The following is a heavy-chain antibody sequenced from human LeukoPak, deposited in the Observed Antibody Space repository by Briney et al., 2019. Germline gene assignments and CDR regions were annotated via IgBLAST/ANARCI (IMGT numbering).Heavy chain of an antibody. D-gene: IGHD3-22*01. J-gene: IGHJ2*01. Sequence: ASVKVSCKASGYTFTSYGISWVRQAPGQGLEWMGWISAYNGNTNYAQKLQGRVTMTTDTSTSTAYMELRSLRSDDTAVYYCARGPEAWYYYDSSTWYFDLWGRGTLVTVSS. CDR3: ARGPEAWYYYDSSTWYFDL. CDR1: GYTFTSYG. CDR2: ISAYNGNT. V-gene: IGHV1-18*01.